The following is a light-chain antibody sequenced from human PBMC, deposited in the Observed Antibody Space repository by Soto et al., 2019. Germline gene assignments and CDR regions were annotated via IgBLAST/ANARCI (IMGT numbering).Light chain of an antibody. V-gene: IGLV2-14*01. CDR2: EVS. CDR1: SSDDGGYKY. J-gene: IGLJ2*01. Sequence: QSALTQPASVSGSPGQSITMSCTGTSSDDGGYKYVSWYQHHPGKAPKLMIYEVSNRPSGVSNRFSGSKSGNTASLNISGLQPEDEADYYCSSYTTRSTRVFGGGTKVTVL. CDR3: SSYTTRSTRV.